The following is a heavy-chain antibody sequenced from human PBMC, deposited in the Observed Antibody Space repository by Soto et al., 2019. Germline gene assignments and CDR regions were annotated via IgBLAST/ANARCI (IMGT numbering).Heavy chain of an antibody. CDR2: IHDSGST. V-gene: IGHV4-59*01. CDR3: ARGVRDSWSGFHTNNWLDP. J-gene: IGHJ5*02. CDR1: GGSISGFY. D-gene: IGHD3-3*01. Sequence: SETLSLTCSVSGGSISGFYWTWIRQPPGKGLEWIGYIHDSGSTNYNPALESRVSISVDTSKNELSLKLSSVTAADTAMYYCARGVRDSWSGFHTNNWLDPWGQGTLVTVSS.